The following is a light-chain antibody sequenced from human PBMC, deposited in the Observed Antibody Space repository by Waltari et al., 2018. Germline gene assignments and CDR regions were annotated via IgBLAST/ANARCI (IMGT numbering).Light chain of an antibody. CDR1: QSVSSN. V-gene: IGKV3-15*01. Sequence: ETLMTQSPATLSVSPGARATLFCGASQSVSSNLAWYQQKPGQAPRLLIYGASTRATGIPARFSGSGSGTDFTLTISSLQSEDFVVYYCQQYENWPYTFGQGTKLEIK. J-gene: IGKJ2*01. CDR3: QQYENWPYT. CDR2: GAS.